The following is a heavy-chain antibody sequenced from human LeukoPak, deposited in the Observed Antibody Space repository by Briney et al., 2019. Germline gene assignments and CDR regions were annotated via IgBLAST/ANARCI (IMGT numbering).Heavy chain of an antibody. J-gene: IGHJ4*02. CDR1: GGTFSSYA. D-gene: IGHD3-22*01. Sequence: SVKVCCKASGGTFSSYAISWVRQAPGQGLEWMGRIIPILGIANYAQKFQGRVTITADKSTSTAYMELSSLRSEDTAVYYCARIWDYYDSSGYIDYWGQGTLVTVSS. V-gene: IGHV1-69*04. CDR3: ARIWDYYDSSGYIDY. CDR2: IIPILGIA.